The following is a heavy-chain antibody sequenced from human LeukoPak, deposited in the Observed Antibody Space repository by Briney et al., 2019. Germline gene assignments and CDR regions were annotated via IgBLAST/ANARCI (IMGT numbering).Heavy chain of an antibody. Sequence: SETLSLTCAVYGGSFSGYYWSWIRQPPGKGLEWIGEINHSGSTNYNPSLKSRVTISVDTSKNQFSLKLSSVTAADTAVYYCARAYSGYDWPRGYYYYMDVWGKGTTVTVSS. D-gene: IGHD5-12*01. CDR2: INHSGST. CDR1: GGSFSGYY. J-gene: IGHJ6*03. V-gene: IGHV4-34*01. CDR3: ARAYSGYDWPRGYYYYMDV.